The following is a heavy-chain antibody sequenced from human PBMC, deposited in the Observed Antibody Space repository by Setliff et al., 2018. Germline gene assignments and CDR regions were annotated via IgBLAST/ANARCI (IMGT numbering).Heavy chain of an antibody. CDR3: ARSVDPDV. V-gene: IGHV4-4*08. Sequence: KPSETLSLTCTVSGASVRTYYWTWIRQPPGKGLEWIGNIYGMGETKYHPSLKSRVTISLDKTKNAFSLRLTSVTAADTGAYFCARSVDPDVWGKGTTVTVSS. CDR2: IYGMGET. J-gene: IGHJ6*04. CDR1: GASVRTYY.